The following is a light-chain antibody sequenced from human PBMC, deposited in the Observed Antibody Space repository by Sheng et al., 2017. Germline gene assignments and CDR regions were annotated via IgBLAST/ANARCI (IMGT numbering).Light chain of an antibody. CDR1: QGIRNA. Sequence: IQMTQSPSSVSASVGDRVTITCRASQGIRNALAWYQQKPGKAPQLLIYDASNLGSGVPSRFSGSGSGTDFTLTINSLQPEDFATYYCEQFYSFPLTFGGGTKVEIK. J-gene: IGKJ4*01. CDR2: DAS. CDR3: EQFYSFPLT. V-gene: IGKV1-13*02.